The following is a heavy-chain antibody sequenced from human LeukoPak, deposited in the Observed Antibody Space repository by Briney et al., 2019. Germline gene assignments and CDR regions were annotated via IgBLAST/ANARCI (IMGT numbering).Heavy chain of an antibody. J-gene: IGHJ4*02. V-gene: IGHV4-34*01. CDR1: VESFSGYY. D-gene: IGHD6-13*01. CDR2: INHSGST. Sequence: WETLSLTCAVYVESFSGYYWSWIRQPPGKGLEWIGEINHSGSTNYNPSLKSRVTISVDTSKNQFSLKLSSVTAAGTAVYYCARSFSGTEILRYWGQGTLVTVSS. CDR3: ARSFSGTEILRY.